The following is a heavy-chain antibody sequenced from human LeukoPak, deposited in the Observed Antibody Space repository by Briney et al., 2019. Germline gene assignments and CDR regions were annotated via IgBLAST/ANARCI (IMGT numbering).Heavy chain of an antibody. CDR1: EGTFSSYA. Sequence: SVKVSCKASEGTFSSYAISWVRQAPGQGLEWMGGIIPIFGTANYAQKLQGRVTITADESTSTAYMELSSLRSEDTAVYYCARGGVAVAGINWFDPWGQGTLVTVSS. CDR2: IIPIFGTA. V-gene: IGHV1-69*13. CDR3: ARGGVAVAGINWFDP. J-gene: IGHJ5*02. D-gene: IGHD6-19*01.